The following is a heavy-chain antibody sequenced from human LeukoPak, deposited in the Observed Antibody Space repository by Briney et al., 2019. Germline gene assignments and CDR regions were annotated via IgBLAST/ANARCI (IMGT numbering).Heavy chain of an antibody. CDR1: GGSFSGYY. CDR2: INHSGST. V-gene: IGHV4-34*01. CDR3: ARVAVTTVTKLDY. J-gene: IGHJ4*02. D-gene: IGHD4-11*01. Sequence: SETLSLTCAVYGGSFSGYYWSWIRQPPGKGLEWIGEINHSGSTNYNPSLKSRVTISVDASKNQCTLKLSSVTAADTAVYYCARVAVTTVTKLDYWGQGTLVIVSS.